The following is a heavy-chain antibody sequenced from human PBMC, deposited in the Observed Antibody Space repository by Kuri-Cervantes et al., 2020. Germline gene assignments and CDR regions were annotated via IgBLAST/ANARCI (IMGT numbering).Heavy chain of an antibody. J-gene: IGHJ6*02. CDR2: INPSGGST. CDR3: AREWYYGSGSYREVDYYGMDV. V-gene: IGHV1-46*01. D-gene: IGHD3-10*01. CDR1: GYTFTSYY. Sequence: ASVKVSRKASGYTFTSYYMHWVRQAPGQGLEWMGIINPSGGSTSYAQKLQGRVTMTTDTSTSTAYMELRSLRSDDTAVYYCAREWYYGSGSYREVDYYGMDVWGQGTTVTVSS.